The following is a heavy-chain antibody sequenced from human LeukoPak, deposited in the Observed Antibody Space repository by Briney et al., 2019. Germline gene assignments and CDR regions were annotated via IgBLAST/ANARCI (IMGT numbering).Heavy chain of an antibody. CDR3: ARGGGYSGYSFDP. CDR1: GYTFTGYY. V-gene: IGHV1-2*02. CDR2: INPHSGGT. Sequence: ASVKVSCKASGYTFTGYYIHWVRQAPGQGLEWMGWINPHSGGTNYAQKFQGRVTMTRNTSISTAYMELSSLRSEDTAVYYCARGGGYSGYSFDPWGQGTLVTVSS. D-gene: IGHD5-12*01. J-gene: IGHJ5*02.